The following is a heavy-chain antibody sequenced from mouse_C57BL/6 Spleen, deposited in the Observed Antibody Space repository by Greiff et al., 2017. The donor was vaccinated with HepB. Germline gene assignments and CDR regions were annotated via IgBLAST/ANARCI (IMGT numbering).Heavy chain of an antibody. CDR3: ARSITTVVADY. D-gene: IGHD1-1*01. CDR1: GYTFPSYG. V-gene: IGHV1-58*01. CDR2: IYIGNGYT. Sequence: EVQLQESGAELVRPGSSVKMSCKTSGYTFPSYGINWVKQRPGQGLEWIGYIYIGNGYTEYNETFKGKATLTSDTSSSTAYMQLSRLTSEDSASYCCARSITTVVADYWGQGTTLPVSS. J-gene: IGHJ2*01.